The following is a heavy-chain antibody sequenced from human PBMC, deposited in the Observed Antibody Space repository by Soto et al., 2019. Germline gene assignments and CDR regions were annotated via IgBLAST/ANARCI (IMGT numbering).Heavy chain of an antibody. CDR3: ARQHYYDSSGYYAWN. Sequence: QLQLQESGPGLVKPSETLSLTCSVSGGSIRSNIYYWGWIRQPPGKGLEWIATVHYSGCTYYTPSIKHRVTISADTSTDQFSVRFSSVTAGDTAVSYCARQHYYDSSGYYAWNWGQGTLVTVSS. CDR2: VHYSGCT. D-gene: IGHD3-22*01. V-gene: IGHV4-39*01. J-gene: IGHJ4*02. CDR1: GGSIRSNIYY.